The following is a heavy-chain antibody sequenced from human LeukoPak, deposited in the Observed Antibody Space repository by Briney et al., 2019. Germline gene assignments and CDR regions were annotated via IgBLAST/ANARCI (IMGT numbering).Heavy chain of an antibody. V-gene: IGHV4-34*01. CDR3: ATRPLSGSQTSGWFDP. CDR2: INHSGST. CDR1: GGSFSGYY. Sequence: PSETLSLTCAVYGGSFSGYYWSWIRQPPGKGLEWIGEINHSGSTNYNPSLKSRVTISVDTSKNQFSLKLSSVTAADTAVYYCATRPLSGSQTSGWFDPWGQGTLVTVSS. D-gene: IGHD1-26*01. J-gene: IGHJ5*02.